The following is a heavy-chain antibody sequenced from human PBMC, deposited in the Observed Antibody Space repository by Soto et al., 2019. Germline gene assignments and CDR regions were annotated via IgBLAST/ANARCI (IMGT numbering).Heavy chain of an antibody. J-gene: IGHJ6*02. Sequence: SETLSLTCTVSGGSISSYYWSWIRQPPGKGLEWIGYIYYSGSTNYHPSLKSRVTISVDTSKNQFSLKLSSVTAADTAVYYCARGGGYCSGGSCYGDYYYGMDVWGQGTTVTVSS. D-gene: IGHD2-15*01. V-gene: IGHV4-59*01. CDR3: ARGGGYCSGGSCYGDYYYGMDV. CDR1: GGSISSYY. CDR2: IYYSGST.